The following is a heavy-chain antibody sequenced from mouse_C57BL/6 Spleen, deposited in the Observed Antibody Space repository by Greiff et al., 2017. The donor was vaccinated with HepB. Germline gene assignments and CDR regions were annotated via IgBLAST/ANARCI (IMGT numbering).Heavy chain of an antibody. Sequence: VQLQESGAELVRPGASVTLSCKASGYTFTDYEMHWVKQTPVHGLEWIGAIDPETGGTAYNQKFKGKAILTADKSSSTAYMELRSLTSEDSAVYYCTRRDTTVVGAMDYWGQGTSVTVSS. CDR3: TRRDTTVVGAMDY. V-gene: IGHV1-15*01. J-gene: IGHJ4*01. CDR2: IDPETGGT. D-gene: IGHD1-1*01. CDR1: GYTFTDYE.